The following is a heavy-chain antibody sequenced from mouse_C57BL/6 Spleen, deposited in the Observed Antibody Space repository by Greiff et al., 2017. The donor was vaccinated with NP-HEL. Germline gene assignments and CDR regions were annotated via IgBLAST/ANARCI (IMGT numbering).Heavy chain of an antibody. CDR1: GYTFTSYW. CDR3: ARNYGSSHWYFDV. CDR2: IDPNSGGT. D-gene: IGHD1-1*01. V-gene: IGHV1-72*01. Sequence: QVQLQQPGAELVKPGASVKLSCKASGYTFTSYWMHWVKQRPGRGLEWIGRIDPNSGGTKYNEKFKSKATLTVDKPSSTAYMQLSSLTSEYSAVYYCARNYGSSHWYFDVWGTGTTVTVSS. J-gene: IGHJ1*03.